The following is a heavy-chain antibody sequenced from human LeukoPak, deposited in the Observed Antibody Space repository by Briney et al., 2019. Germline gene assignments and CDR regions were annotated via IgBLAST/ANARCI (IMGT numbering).Heavy chain of an antibody. CDR3: ARSSEGRYYYDSSGFSYYYYYIDV. Sequence: SETLSLTCTVSGGSISSYYWSWIQQPPGKGLEWIGYIYYSGSTNYNPSLKSRVTISVDTSKNQFSLKLSSVTAADTAVYYCARSSEGRYYYDSSGFSYYYYYIDVWGKGTTVTISS. J-gene: IGHJ6*03. CDR2: IYYSGST. CDR1: GGSISSYY. D-gene: IGHD3-22*01. V-gene: IGHV4-59*01.